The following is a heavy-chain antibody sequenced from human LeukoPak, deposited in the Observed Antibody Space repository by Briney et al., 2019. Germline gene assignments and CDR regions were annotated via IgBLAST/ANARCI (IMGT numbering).Heavy chain of an antibody. D-gene: IGHD3-16*01. CDR3: ATLGDGGSDIDY. J-gene: IGHJ4*02. CDR2: ISPSGGST. V-gene: IGHV1-46*04. Sequence: ASVKVSCKASGYSHYMHWVRQAPGQGLEWMGIISPSGGSTDYAQKLRGRITMTRDTSTSTVYMDLSSLTSEDTAMYYCATLGDGGSDIDYWGQGTLVTVSS. CDR1: GYSHY.